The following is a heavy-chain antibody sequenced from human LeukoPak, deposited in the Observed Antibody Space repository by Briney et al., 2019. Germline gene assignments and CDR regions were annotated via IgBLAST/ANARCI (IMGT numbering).Heavy chain of an antibody. Sequence: SETLSLTCAVYGGSFSGYYWSWIRQPPGKGLEWIGEINHSGSTNYNPSLKSRVTISVDTSKNQFPLKLSSVTAADTAVYYCARGSHSSNDYWGQGTLVTVSS. D-gene: IGHD2-15*01. J-gene: IGHJ4*02. V-gene: IGHV4-34*01. CDR3: ARGSHSSNDY. CDR2: INHSGST. CDR1: GGSFSGYY.